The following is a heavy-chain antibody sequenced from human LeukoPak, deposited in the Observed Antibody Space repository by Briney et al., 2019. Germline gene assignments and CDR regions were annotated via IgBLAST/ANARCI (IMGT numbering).Heavy chain of an antibody. D-gene: IGHD3-3*01. CDR3: AKVGGITIFGVVSYYFDY. CDR2: ISGSGGST. CDR1: GFTFSGYA. J-gene: IGHJ4*02. V-gene: IGHV3-23*01. Sequence: GGSLRLSCAASGFTFSGYAMSWVRQAPGKGLEWVSAISGSGGSTYYADSVKGRFTISRDNSKNTLYLQMNSLRAEDTAVYYCAKVGGITIFGVVSYYFDYWGQGTLVTVSS.